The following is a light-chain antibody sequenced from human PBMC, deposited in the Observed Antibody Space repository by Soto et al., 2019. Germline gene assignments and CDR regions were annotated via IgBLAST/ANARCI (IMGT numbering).Light chain of an antibody. CDR2: GAS. V-gene: IGKV3-15*01. J-gene: IGKJ1*01. CDR1: QSVSSN. Sequence: DIEMTQSPATLSVSLGERATLSCRASQSVSSNLAWYQQKPGQAPRLLIYGASTRATAIPARFSGSGSGTEVTLTISSLQAEDCAVYYGQQYNNWPVTVGQGTKVE. CDR3: QQYNNWPVT.